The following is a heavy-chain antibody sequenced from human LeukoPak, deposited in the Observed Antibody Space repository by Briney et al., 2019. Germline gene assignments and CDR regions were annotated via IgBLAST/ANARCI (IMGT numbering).Heavy chain of an antibody. CDR2: MNPNSGNT. CDR1: GYTFTSYD. D-gene: IGHD6-13*01. CDR3: ARRSGNSSSWHYYYYYMDV. V-gene: IGHV1-8*01. J-gene: IGHJ6*03. Sequence: ASVKVSCKASGYTFTSYDINWVRQATGQGLEWMGWMNPNSGNTGYAQKFQGRVTMTRNTSISTAYVELSSLRSEDTAVYYCARRSGNSSSWHYYYYYMDVWGKGTTVTVSS.